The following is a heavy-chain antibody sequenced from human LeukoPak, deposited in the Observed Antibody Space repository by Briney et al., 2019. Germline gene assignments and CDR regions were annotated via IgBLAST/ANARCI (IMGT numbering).Heavy chain of an antibody. V-gene: IGHV5-51*01. Sequence: GESLKISCKGSGYMFINYWIAWVRQKPGKGLEWMGIVYGGDSETRYSPSFQGQVTMSADRSTSTAYLQWSSRTASDSAMYYCARLGSGYHYNHYYGLDVWGQGTTVTVS. CDR3: ARLGSGYHYNHYYGLDV. D-gene: IGHD5-12*01. J-gene: IGHJ6*02. CDR1: GYMFINYW. CDR2: VYGGDSET.